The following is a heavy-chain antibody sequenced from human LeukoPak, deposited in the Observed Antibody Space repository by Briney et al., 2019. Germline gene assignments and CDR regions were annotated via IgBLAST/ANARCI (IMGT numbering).Heavy chain of an antibody. J-gene: IGHJ4*02. CDR2: VYSGGST. CDR1: GFTFSSYG. CDR3: ARAVSGSSPSDY. D-gene: IGHD3-16*01. Sequence: GGSLRLSCAASGFTFSSYGMQWVRQAPGKGLEWVSVVYSGGSTYYADSVKGRFTISRDNSKNTLYLQMNSLRAEDTAVYYCARAVSGSSPSDYWGQGTLVTVSS. V-gene: IGHV3-53*01.